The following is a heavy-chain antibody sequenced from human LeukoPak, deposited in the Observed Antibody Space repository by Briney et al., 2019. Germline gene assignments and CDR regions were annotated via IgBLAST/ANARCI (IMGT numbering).Heavy chain of an antibody. J-gene: IGHJ5*02. Sequence: SSETLSLTCAVSGYSIGSGYYWAWIRQPPGKGLGWIASIYHSGTAYSNPSLQSRVTLSVDTSKNQFSLKVSSVTAADTAVYYCARDPAMTFNWFDPWGQGTLVTVSS. D-gene: IGHD2-21*02. CDR1: GYSIGSGYY. CDR3: ARDPAMTFNWFDP. CDR2: IYHSGTA. V-gene: IGHV4-38-2*02.